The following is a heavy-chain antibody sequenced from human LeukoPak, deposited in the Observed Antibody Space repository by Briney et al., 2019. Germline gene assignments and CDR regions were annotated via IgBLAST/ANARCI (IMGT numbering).Heavy chain of an antibody. D-gene: IGHD4-11*01. CDR3: ERDPGTVTYYFDS. Sequence: GGSLRLSCVASGFSFITYGYHWVRQAPGKGLEWVALIWYDGSKTYYADSVKGRFTVSRDNSRNTLYLQMNGLRDEDTAVYYYERDPGTVTYYFDSWGQGTLVTVSS. CDR1: GFSFITYG. CDR2: IWYDGSKT. V-gene: IGHV3-33*01. J-gene: IGHJ4*02.